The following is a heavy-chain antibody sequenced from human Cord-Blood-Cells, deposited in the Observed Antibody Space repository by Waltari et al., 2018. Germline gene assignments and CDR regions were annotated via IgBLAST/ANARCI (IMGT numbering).Heavy chain of an antibody. V-gene: IGHV1-69*01. D-gene: IGHD5-12*01. J-gene: IGHJ4*02. Sequence: QVQLVQSGAEVKKPGSSVKVSCKASGGTFSSYAISWVRQAPGKGLDWMGVIIPSFGTANYAKKFQGRVTITADESTSTAYMELSSLRSEDTAVYYGARLKKGNSGYEYYFDYWGQGTLVTVSS. CDR2: IIPSFGTA. CDR3: ARLKKGNSGYEYYFDY. CDR1: GGTFSSYA.